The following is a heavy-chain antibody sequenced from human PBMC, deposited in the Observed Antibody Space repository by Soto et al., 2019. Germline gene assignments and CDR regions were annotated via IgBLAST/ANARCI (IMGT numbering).Heavy chain of an antibody. CDR3: ARRFCSAGSCRGIGFDY. D-gene: IGHD2-15*01. CDR1: GFTFSSHD. J-gene: IGHJ4*02. CDR2: IGSDGGT. Sequence: GGSLSLSCAASGFTFSSHDMPWVRQATGKGLEWVSAIGSDGGTYYLGSVKGRFTISRENAKNSLYLQMNSLRVGDTALYYCARRFCSAGSCRGIGFDYWGQGTLVTVSS. V-gene: IGHV3-13*01.